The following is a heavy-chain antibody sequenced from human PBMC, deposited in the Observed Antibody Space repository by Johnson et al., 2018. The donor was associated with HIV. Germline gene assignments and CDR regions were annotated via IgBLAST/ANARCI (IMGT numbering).Heavy chain of an antibody. Sequence: VQLVESGGGLVQPGGSLRLSCAASGFTFSSYDMHWVRQATGKGLEWVSAIGTAGDTYYPGSVKGRFPISRENAKHSLYLQMNSLRAEDTALYYCARGGVRIYGDYGDSREAFDIWGQGTMVTVSS. J-gene: IGHJ3*02. CDR2: IGTAGDT. D-gene: IGHD4-17*01. V-gene: IGHV3-13*01. CDR1: GFTFSSYD. CDR3: ARGGVRIYGDYGDSREAFDI.